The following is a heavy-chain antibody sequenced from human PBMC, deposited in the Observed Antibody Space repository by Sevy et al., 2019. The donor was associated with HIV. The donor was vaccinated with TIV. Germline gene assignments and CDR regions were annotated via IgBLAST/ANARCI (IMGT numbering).Heavy chain of an antibody. CDR3: TTEGAD. CDR1: GFTFSDAW. CDR2: VRSKGDGGTA. J-gene: IGHJ4*02. Sequence: GGSLRLSCAASGFTFSDAWVSWVRQAPGKGLEWFGRVRSKGDGGTAEYAAPLKGRFSISRDDLKNMVYVQMNSLKTEDTGIYYCTTEGADWGQGTLVTVSS. V-gene: IGHV3-15*01.